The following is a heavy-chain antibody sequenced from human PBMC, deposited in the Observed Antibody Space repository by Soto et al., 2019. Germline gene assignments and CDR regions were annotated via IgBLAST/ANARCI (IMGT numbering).Heavy chain of an antibody. V-gene: IGHV4-30-4*01. CDR2: IYYSGRS. D-gene: IGHD2-15*01. J-gene: IGHJ4*02. CDR3: ARGFCPGGTCYGYDY. Sequence: PSETLSLTCTVSGGSISSGDYYWSWTRQPPGKGLEWIGYIYYSGRSYYNPSLEGRVTISADSSKNQFSLRLTSVTAADTAVYYCARGFCPGGTCYGYDYWGQGTLVTVSS. CDR1: GGSISSGDYY.